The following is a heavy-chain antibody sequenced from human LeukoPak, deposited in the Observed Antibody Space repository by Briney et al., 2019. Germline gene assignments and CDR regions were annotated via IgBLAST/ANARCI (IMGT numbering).Heavy chain of an antibody. CDR1: GGSISNKY. D-gene: IGHD3-16*01. J-gene: IGHJ6*03. CDR3: ARVGGVEPRPGYRDV. V-gene: IGHV4-59*01. Sequence: PSETLSLTCTVSGGSISNKYWSWIRQPPGKGLEWIGYIYYSGSTNYNPSLKSRVTILVDTSKNQFSLKLSSVTAADTAVYFCARVGGVEPRPGYRDVGGKGPTVPVSS. CDR2: IYYSGST.